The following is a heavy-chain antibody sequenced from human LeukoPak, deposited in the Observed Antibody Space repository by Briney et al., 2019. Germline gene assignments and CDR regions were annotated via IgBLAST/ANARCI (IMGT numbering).Heavy chain of an antibody. CDR3: ARRVGVPSNWFDP. CDR1: GGSISSYY. CDR2: IYYSGST. J-gene: IGHJ5*02. D-gene: IGHD2-15*01. V-gene: IGHV4-59*01. Sequence: SQTLSLTCTVSGGSISSYYWSWIRQPPGKGLEWIGYIYYSGSTNYNPSLKSRVTISVDTSKNQFSLKLSSVTAADTAVYYCARRVGVPSNWFDPWGQGTLVTVSS.